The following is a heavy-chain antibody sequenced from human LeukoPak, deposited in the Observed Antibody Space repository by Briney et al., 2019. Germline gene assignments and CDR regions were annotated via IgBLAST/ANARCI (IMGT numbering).Heavy chain of an antibody. CDR1: GFTFTISY. CDR2: IKSKPDGGTT. J-gene: IGHJ4*02. V-gene: IGHV3-15*01. CDR3: TAGHYSSL. D-gene: IGHD6-13*01. Sequence: GGSLRLSCGASGFTFTISYMRWVRQAQGKGLEWVGLIKSKPDGGTTDYAAPVKGRFTISRDESANNLCLQMNGLKTEDTGVYYCTAGHYSSLWGQGTLVTVSS.